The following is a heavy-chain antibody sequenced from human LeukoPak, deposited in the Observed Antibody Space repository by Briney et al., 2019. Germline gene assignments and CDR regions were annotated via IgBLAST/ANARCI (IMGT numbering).Heavy chain of an antibody. J-gene: IGHJ4*02. V-gene: IGHV4-59*08. Sequence: PSETLSLTCTVSGGSISSHYWSWIRQPPGKGLEWIGYIYYSGSTNYNPSLKSRVTISVDTSKNQFSLKLSSVTAADTAVYYCARLRTVAAPFDYWGQGTLVTVSS. CDR2: IYYSGST. CDR3: ARLRTVAAPFDY. CDR1: GGSISSHY. D-gene: IGHD2-15*01.